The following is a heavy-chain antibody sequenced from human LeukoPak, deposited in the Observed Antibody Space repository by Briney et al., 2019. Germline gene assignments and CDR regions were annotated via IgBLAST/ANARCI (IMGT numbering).Heavy chain of an antibody. CDR3: SRDLADIVVVVAAAGAFDI. D-gene: IGHD2-15*01. CDR1: GFTFSSYS. V-gene: IGHV3-21*01. CDR2: ISSSSSYI. J-gene: IGHJ3*02. Sequence: GGSLRLSCAAPGFTFSSYSMNWVRQAPGKGLERVSSISSSSSYIYYADSVKGRFTISRDNAKNSLYLQMNSLRAEDTAVYYCSRDLADIVVVVAAAGAFDIWGQGTMVTVSS.